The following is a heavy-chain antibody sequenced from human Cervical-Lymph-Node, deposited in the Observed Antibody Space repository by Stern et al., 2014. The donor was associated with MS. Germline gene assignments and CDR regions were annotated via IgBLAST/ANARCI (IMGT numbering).Heavy chain of an antibody. D-gene: IGHD3-22*01. CDR1: GFTFSHYE. J-gene: IGHJ4*02. CDR3: ARGTQGGLMTMIVVIIAY. CDR2: ISYDGSHK. Sequence: VQLVESGGGVVQPGRSLRLSCAASGFTFSHYEMHWVRQAPGKGLEWVAVISYDGSHKYYADSVKGRFTISRDNSKNTLSLEMNSLRDEDTAVYYCARGTQGGLMTMIVVIIAYWGQGTLVTVSS. V-gene: IGHV3-30*04.